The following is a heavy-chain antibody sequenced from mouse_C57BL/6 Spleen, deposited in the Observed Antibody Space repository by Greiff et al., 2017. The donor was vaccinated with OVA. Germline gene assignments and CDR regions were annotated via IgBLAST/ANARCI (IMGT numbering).Heavy chain of an antibody. Sequence: EVHLVESGGGLVKPGGSLKLSCAASGFTFSDYGMHWVRQAPEKGLEWVAYISSGSSTIYYDDTVKGRFTFSRDNAKNTRFMQMTRRRSEDTDMYYWAGPRLDSSGYEDYYAMDYWGQGTSVTVSS. CDR3: AGPRLDSSGYEDYYAMDY. V-gene: IGHV5-17*01. CDR1: GFTFSDYG. D-gene: IGHD3-2*02. J-gene: IGHJ4*01. CDR2: ISSGSSTI.